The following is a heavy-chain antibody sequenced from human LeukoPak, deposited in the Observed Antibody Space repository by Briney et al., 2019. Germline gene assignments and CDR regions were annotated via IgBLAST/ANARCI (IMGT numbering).Heavy chain of an antibody. CDR2: INWDGGST. CDR3: AKDLGKVIAAASTSGFDT. CDR1: GFSFDDYT. Sequence: GGSLRLSCAASGFSFDDYTMHWVRQRPGKGLEWVSLINWDGGSTYYADSVKGRFIISRDTSKNSLYLQMHSLRADDTAFYYCAKDLGKVIAAASTSGFDTWGRGTLVTVSS. V-gene: IGHV3-43*01. D-gene: IGHD6-13*01. J-gene: IGHJ4*01.